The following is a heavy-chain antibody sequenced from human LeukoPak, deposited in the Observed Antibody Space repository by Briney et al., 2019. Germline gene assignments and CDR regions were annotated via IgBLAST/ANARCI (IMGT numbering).Heavy chain of an antibody. J-gene: IGHJ4*02. V-gene: IGHV4-39*01. CDR3: ARQGDSGTYYYFDY. CDR2: IYYSGRT. D-gene: IGHD1-26*01. CDR1: GGSISSSSYY. Sequence: SETLSLTCTVSGGSISSSSYYWGWIRQPPGKGLEWFGSIYYSGRTYYNPSLKSRVTISVDTSKKQFSLKLRSVTAADTAVYYCARQGDSGTYYYFDYWGQGTLVTVSS.